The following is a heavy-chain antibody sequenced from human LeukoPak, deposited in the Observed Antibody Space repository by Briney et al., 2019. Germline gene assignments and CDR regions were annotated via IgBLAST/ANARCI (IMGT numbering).Heavy chain of an antibody. V-gene: IGHV4-59*01. Sequence: SETLSLTXTVSGGSISSYYWSWIRQPPGKGLEWIGYIYYSGSTNCNPSLKSRVTISVDTSKNQFSLKLSSVTAADTAVYYCARGAWGVVMTHDYWGQGTLVTVSS. CDR2: IYYSGST. D-gene: IGHD3-3*01. CDR3: ARGAWGVVMTHDY. CDR1: GGSISSYY. J-gene: IGHJ4*02.